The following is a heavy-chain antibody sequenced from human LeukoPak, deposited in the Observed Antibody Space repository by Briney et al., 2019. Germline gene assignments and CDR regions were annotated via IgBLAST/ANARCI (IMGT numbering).Heavy chain of an antibody. J-gene: IGHJ4*01. V-gene: IGHV3-74*01. CDR3: AKDRTSWYYPFDY. CDR2: ISGDGSTT. D-gene: IGHD6-13*01. CDR1: GFTFSSYW. Sequence: GGSLRLSCAASGFTFSSYWMHWVRQAPGMGLVWVSRISGDGSTTSYADSVKGRFTISRDNAKNTLYLQMNSLRVEDTAIYYCAKDRTSWYYPFDYWGQEPWSPSPQ.